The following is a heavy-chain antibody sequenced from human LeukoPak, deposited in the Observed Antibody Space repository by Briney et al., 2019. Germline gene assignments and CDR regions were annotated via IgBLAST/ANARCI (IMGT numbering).Heavy chain of an antibody. CDR3: ARDSAGYDSSVDGSDY. CDR2: IYTSGST. V-gene: IGHV4-4*07. J-gene: IGHJ4*02. Sequence: SETLSLTCTVSGGSISSYYWSWIRQPAGKGLEWIGRIYTSGSTNYTPSLKSRVTMSVDTSKNQFSLKLSSVTAADTAVYYCARDSAGYDSSVDGSDYWGQGTLVTVSS. D-gene: IGHD3-22*01. CDR1: GGSISSYY.